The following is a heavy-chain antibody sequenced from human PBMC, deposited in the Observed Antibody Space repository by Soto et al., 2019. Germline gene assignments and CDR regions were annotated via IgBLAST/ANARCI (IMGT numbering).Heavy chain of an antibody. V-gene: IGHV4-59*01. CDR3: ALRSMAVVPEY. J-gene: IGHJ4*02. CDR1: GDSISSYY. CDR2: LYYGRSA. Sequence: QVQLQESGPGLVKPSETLSLTCAVSGDSISSYYCMWIRQPPGKGLESIGYLYYGRSANYNPSLKSPVTLAVDTSTNQCSLTLSSMTAADTAVYYCALRSMAVVPEYWGQGTLVTVSS. D-gene: IGHD3-22*01.